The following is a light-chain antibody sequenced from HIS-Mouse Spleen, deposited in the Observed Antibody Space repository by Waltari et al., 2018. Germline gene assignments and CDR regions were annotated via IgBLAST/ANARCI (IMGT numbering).Light chain of an antibody. CDR1: QSVSSY. J-gene: IGKJ3*01. CDR2: DAS. V-gene: IGKV3-11*01. CDR3: QQRSNWPRFT. Sequence: DIVLTQSPATLSLSPGERATRSCRASQSVSSYLAWYQQKPGQAPRLLIYDASNRATGIPARFSGSGSGTDFTLTISSLEPEDFAVYYCQQRSNWPRFTFGPGTKVDIK.